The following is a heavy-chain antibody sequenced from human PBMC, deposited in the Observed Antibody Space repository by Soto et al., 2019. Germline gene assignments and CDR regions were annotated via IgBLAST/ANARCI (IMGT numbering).Heavy chain of an antibody. D-gene: IGHD6-13*01. J-gene: IGHJ5*01. CDR3: ACGAGGGISWYIWFAS. Sequence: ASVKRSCKASGYTFTSYAMHWVRQAPGQRLEWMGWINAGNGNTKYSQKFQGRVTITRDTSASTAYMELSSLRSEDTAVYYCACGAGGGISWYIWFASGGQGTLVTVSS. V-gene: IGHV1-3*01. CDR1: GYTFTSYA. CDR2: INAGNGNT.